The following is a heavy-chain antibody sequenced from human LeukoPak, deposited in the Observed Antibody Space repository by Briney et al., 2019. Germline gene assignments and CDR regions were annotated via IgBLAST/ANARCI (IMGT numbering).Heavy chain of an antibody. V-gene: IGHV4-59*01. CDR3: ASSPPGDGDCYFDL. J-gene: IGHJ2*01. Sequence: SETLSLTCTVSGGSISSYYWSWIRQPPGKGPEWIGYIYYSGSTNYNPSLKSRVTISVDTSKNQFSLKLSSVTAADTAVYYCASSPPGDGDCYFDLWGRGTLVTVSS. D-gene: IGHD2-21*01. CDR2: IYYSGST. CDR1: GGSISSYY.